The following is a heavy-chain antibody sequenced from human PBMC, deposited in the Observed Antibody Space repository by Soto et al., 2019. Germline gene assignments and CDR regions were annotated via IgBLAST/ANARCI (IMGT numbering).Heavy chain of an antibody. CDR1: GASLGSGYYS. V-gene: IGHV4-39*01. J-gene: IGHJ3*02. D-gene: IGHD3-10*01. CDR3: PSSRGPRNRNAFDI. Sequence: PSETLSLTCTVSGASLGSGYYSWGWIRQRPGKVLELIGSIHYSDSSYSYPSLQSRVTISFDTSKNQHFLNLSSVTGADTAVYYCPSSRGPRNRNAFDIWGQGILVTVSS. CDR2: IHYSDSS.